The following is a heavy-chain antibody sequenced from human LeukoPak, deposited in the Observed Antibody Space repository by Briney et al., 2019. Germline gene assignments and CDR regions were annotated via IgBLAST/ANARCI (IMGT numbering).Heavy chain of an antibody. CDR1: DDSITMYY. CDR3: ARAMSIAARLQTIFDY. J-gene: IGHJ4*02. Sequence: SETLSLTCTVSDDSITMYYWTWIRQPPGKGLEWIGYITNSGTTKFNPSLKSRVTISRDTSKNQISLRLTSVTAADTAVYYCARAMSIAARLQTIFDYWGQGTLVTVSS. CDR2: ITNSGTT. V-gene: IGHV4-59*08. D-gene: IGHD6-6*01.